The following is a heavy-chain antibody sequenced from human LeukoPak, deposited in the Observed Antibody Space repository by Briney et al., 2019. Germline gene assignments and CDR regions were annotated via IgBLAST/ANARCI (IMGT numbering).Heavy chain of an antibody. J-gene: IGHJ6*02. CDR2: IRSKANNYAT. D-gene: IGHD1-14*01. V-gene: IGHV3-73*01. CDR3: TRFNQEPYGMDV. Sequence: GGSLRLSCAASGFTFSGSAMHWVRQASGKGLEWVGRIRSKANNYATAYAASMEGRFTISRDDSKNTAYLQMNSLKTEDTAVYYCTRFNQEPYGMDVWGQGTTVTVSS. CDR1: GFTFSGSA.